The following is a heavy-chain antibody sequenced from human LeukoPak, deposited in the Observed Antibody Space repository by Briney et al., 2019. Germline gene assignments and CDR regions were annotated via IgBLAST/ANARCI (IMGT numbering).Heavy chain of an antibody. J-gene: IGHJ5*02. CDR3: ARHGAGDSSSWYEGPWFDP. D-gene: IGHD6-13*01. Sequence: GASLKSSCKGSGYSSTSYWIGWVRQMPGKGLEWMVIIYPGDSDTRHSPSFQSQVTISADKSISTAYRQWSSLEASDTAMYYCARHGAGDSSSWYEGPWFDPWGQGTLVTVSS. CDR2: IYPGDSDT. V-gene: IGHV5-51*01. CDR1: GYSSTSYW.